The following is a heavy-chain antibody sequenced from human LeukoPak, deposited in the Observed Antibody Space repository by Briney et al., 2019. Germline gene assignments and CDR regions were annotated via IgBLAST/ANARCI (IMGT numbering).Heavy chain of an antibody. V-gene: IGHV3-53*01. CDR3: VKGSTGVPPLEY. Sequence: GGSLRISCAVSGFAVSNSFMSWVRQAPGKGLEWLSVIFTGGDTYYAGSVKGRFTISRDNSENTLYLQMNSLTAEDTALYYCVKGSTGVPPLEYWGQGTLVTVSS. D-gene: IGHD1-1*01. CDR1: GFAVSNSF. J-gene: IGHJ4*02. CDR2: IFTGGDT.